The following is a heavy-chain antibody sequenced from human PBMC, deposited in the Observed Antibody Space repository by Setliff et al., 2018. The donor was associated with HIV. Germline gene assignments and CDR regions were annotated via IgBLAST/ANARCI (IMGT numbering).Heavy chain of an antibody. CDR3: AREDSSSWYSSLSF. CDR2: IYISGSA. V-gene: IGHV4-4*07. Sequence: PSETLSLTCAVYGGSFSGYHWNWIRQPAGKGLEWIGRIYISGSANYNPSLKSRVTISVDTSKNQFSLKLSSETAADTAIYYCAREDSSSWYSSLSFWGQGTLVTVSS. D-gene: IGHD6-13*01. CDR1: GGSFSGYH. J-gene: IGHJ1*01.